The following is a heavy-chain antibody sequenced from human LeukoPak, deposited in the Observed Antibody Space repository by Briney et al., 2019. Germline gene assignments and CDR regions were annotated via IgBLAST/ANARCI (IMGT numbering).Heavy chain of an antibody. D-gene: IGHD5-18*01. CDR1: GSTFSSYG. V-gene: IGHV3-30*02. Sequence: PGGSLRLSCAASGSTFSSYGMHWVRQAPGKGLEWVAFIRYDGSNKYYADSVKGRFTISRDNSKNTLYLQMNSLRAEDTAVYYCAKDSTAMGLYYFDYWGQGTLVTVSS. CDR2: IRYDGSNK. CDR3: AKDSTAMGLYYFDY. J-gene: IGHJ4*02.